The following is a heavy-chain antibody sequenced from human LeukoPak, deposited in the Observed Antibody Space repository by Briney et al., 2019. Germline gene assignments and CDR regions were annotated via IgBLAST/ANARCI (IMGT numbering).Heavy chain of an antibody. J-gene: IGHJ4*02. D-gene: IGHD3-10*01. CDR1: GGSISSYY. V-gene: IGHV4-59*01. CDR2: IYYSGST. Sequence: PSETLSLTCTVSGGSISSYYWSWIRQPPGKGLEWIGYIYYSGSTNYNPSLKSRVTISVDTPKNQFSLKLSSVTAADTAVYYCARRYYDSGSSRYYFDYWGQGTLVTVSS. CDR3: ARRYYDSGSSRYYFDY.